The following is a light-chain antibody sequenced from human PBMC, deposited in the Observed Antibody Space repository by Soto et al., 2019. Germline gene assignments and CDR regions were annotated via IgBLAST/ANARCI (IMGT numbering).Light chain of an antibody. CDR1: QTISSW. Sequence: DIQMTQSPSTLSGSVGDRVTITCRASQTISSWLAWYQQKPGKAPKLLIYKASTLKSGVPSRFSGSGSETEFTLTISSLQPDDFATYYCQHYNSYSEALGQGTKVDIK. CDR2: KAS. V-gene: IGKV1-5*03. CDR3: QHYNSYSEA. J-gene: IGKJ1*01.